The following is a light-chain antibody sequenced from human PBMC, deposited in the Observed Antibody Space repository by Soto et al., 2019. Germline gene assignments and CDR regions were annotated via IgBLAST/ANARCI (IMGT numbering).Light chain of an antibody. Sequence: EIVLTQSPGTLSLSPGERATFSCRASQSVSSSYLAWYQQKPGQAPRLLIYVASSRATGIPDRFSGSGSGTDFTLTISRLEPEDFAVYYCQQYGSSPRTFGQGTKLEIK. CDR1: QSVSSSY. V-gene: IGKV3-20*01. CDR3: QQYGSSPRT. CDR2: VAS. J-gene: IGKJ2*01.